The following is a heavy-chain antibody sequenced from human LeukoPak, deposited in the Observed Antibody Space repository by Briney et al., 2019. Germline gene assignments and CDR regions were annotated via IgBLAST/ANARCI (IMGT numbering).Heavy chain of an antibody. CDR1: GSTFSSNW. V-gene: IGHV3-74*01. CDR3: ARSTYGGNCFEM. Sequence: GGSLRLSCVASGSTFSSNWIHWVRQAPGKGLVWVSRINSDGSITTYADSVKGRFSISRDNAKDTLYLQMNSLRAEDTAVYYCARSTYGGNCFEMWGRGTMVTVS. D-gene: IGHD2-15*01. CDR2: INSDGSIT. J-gene: IGHJ3*02.